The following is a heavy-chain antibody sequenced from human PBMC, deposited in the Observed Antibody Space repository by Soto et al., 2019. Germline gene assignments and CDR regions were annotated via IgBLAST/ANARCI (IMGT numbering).Heavy chain of an antibody. D-gene: IGHD6-6*01. Sequence: SQTLSLTFAISGDSVSSNSSAWNCISQSPSRGLEWLGRTYYRSKWYNDYAVSVKSRITINPDTSKNQFSLQLNSVTPEDTAVYYCARGVTSIAARPPPNNWFDPWGQGTLVTVSS. CDR1: GDSVSSNSSA. J-gene: IGHJ5*02. CDR3: ARGVTSIAARPPPNNWFDP. V-gene: IGHV6-1*01. CDR2: TYYRSKWYN.